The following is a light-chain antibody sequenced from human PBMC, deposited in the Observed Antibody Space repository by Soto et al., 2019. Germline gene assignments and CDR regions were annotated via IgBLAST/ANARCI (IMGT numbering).Light chain of an antibody. CDR2: AVS. V-gene: IGLV2-14*01. J-gene: IGLJ1*01. CDR3: SSYTSSSTLGV. CDR1: SSDVGYYDY. Sequence: QSALTQPASVSVSPGQSITISCTGTSSDVGYYDYVSWYQQHPGKAPKLMIHAVSSRPSGVSNRFSGSKSGNTASLTISGLQAEDEADYYCSSYTSSSTLGVFGTGTKVTVL.